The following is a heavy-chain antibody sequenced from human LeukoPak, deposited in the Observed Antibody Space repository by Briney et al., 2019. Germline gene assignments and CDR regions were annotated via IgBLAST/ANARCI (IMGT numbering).Heavy chain of an antibody. CDR2: IFYSGST. D-gene: IGHD2-8*01. CDR1: GGSIRTSSYY. J-gene: IGHJ5*02. Sequence: SETLSLTCTVSGGSIRTSSYYWGWIRQPPGKGLVRIGSIFYSGSTSYNPSLKIRVTISVDTSKNQFSLNLSSVTAADTAVYYCARQVLMVYAMNNWFDPWGQGTLVTVSS. V-gene: IGHV4-39*01. CDR3: ARQVLMVYAMNNWFDP.